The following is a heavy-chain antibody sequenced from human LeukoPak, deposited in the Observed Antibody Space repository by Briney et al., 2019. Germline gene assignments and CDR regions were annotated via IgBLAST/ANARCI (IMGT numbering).Heavy chain of an antibody. CDR3: AREIARNVVVVAATSFDY. CDR2: INPNSGGT. CDR1: GYTFTGYY. J-gene: IGHJ4*02. D-gene: IGHD2-15*01. Sequence: GASVKVSCKASGYTFTGYYTHWVRQAPGQGLEWMGWINPNSGGTNYAQKFQGRVTMTRDTSISTAYMELSRLRSDDTAVYYCAREIARNVVVVAATSFDYWGQGTLVTVSS. V-gene: IGHV1-2*02.